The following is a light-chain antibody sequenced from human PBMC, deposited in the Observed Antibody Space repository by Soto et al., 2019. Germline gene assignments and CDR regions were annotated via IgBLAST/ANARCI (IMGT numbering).Light chain of an antibody. Sequence: DIQMTQSPSTLSASVGDRVTITCRASQSISSWLAWYQQTPGKAPKLLIYDASSLDSGVPSRFSGSGSGTEFTLTISSLQPDDFATYYCQQYNSYSWTFGQGTKVEIK. V-gene: IGKV1-5*01. J-gene: IGKJ1*01. CDR1: QSISSW. CDR2: DAS. CDR3: QQYNSYSWT.